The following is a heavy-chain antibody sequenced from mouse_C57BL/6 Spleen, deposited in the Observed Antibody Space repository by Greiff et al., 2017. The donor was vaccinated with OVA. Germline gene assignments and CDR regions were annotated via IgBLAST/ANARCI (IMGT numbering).Heavy chain of an antibody. J-gene: IGHJ4*01. D-gene: IGHD1-1*01. CDR2: IDPETGGT. V-gene: IGHV1-15*01. CDR1: GYTFTDYE. CDR3: TNYDGSSPHYYAMDY. Sequence: VQLQQSGAELVRPGASVTLSCKASGYTFTDYEMHWVKQTPVHGLEWIGAIDPETGGTAYNQKFKGKAILTADKSSSTAYMELRSLTSEDSAVYYCTNYDGSSPHYYAMDYWGQGTSVTVSS.